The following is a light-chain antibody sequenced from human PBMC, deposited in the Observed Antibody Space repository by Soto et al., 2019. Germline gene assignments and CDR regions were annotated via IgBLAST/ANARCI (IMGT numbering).Light chain of an antibody. CDR3: TSPTPGSLYV. CDR2: GNN. V-gene: IGLV1-40*01. J-gene: IGLJ1*01. CDR1: SSNIGATSD. Sequence: QSVLTQPPSVSGAPGQRVTISCTGSSSNIGATSDVHWYQQLPGAAPKLLIYGNNNRPSGVPARFSGSKSGTSASLAITGLQVEDEADYFCTSPTPGSLYVFGSGTKLTVL.